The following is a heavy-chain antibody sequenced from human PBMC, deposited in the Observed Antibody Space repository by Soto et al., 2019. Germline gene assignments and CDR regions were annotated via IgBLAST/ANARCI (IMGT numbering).Heavy chain of an antibody. CDR1: GFTFSSYS. J-gene: IGHJ5*02. CDR2: ISSSSSYI. Sequence: GGSLRLSCAASGFTFSSYSMNWVRQAPGKGLEWVSSISSSSSYIYYADSVKGRFTISRDNAKNSLYLQMNSLRAEDTAVYYCARVVIAVAAPNWFDPWGQGTLVTVSS. V-gene: IGHV3-21*01. CDR3: ARVVIAVAAPNWFDP. D-gene: IGHD6-19*01.